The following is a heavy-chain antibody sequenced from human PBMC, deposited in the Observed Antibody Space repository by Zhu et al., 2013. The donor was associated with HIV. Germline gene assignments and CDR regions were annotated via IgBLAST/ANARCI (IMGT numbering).Heavy chain of an antibody. CDR3: ARVLWFGELLFTPDY. D-gene: IGHD3-10*01. J-gene: IGHJ4*02. V-gene: IGHV4-30-4*01. CDR1: GGSVSSGSYY. CDR2: IYYSGST. Sequence: QVQLQESGPGLVKPSETLSLTCTVSGGSVSSGSYYWSWIRQPPGKGLEWIGYIYYSGSTYYNPSLKSRVTISVDTSKNQFSLKLSSVTAADTAVYYCARVLWFGELLFTPDYWGQGTLVTVSS.